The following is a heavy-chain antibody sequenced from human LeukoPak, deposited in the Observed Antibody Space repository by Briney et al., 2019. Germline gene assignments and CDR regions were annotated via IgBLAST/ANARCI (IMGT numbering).Heavy chain of an antibody. J-gene: IGHJ1*01. CDR1: GDSLSRRDSY. D-gene: IGHD3-22*01. CDR3: ARRRYYDGSGYLE. CDR2: IYYSGRT. Sequence: SETLSLTCSVSGDSLSRRDSYWDWVRQPPGKGLEWVGPIYYSGRTYYSPSLKSRVTMSVDPSNNQFSLALRPVTAADTAVYYCARRRYYDGSGYLEWGQGTLLSVSS. V-gene: IGHV4-39*01.